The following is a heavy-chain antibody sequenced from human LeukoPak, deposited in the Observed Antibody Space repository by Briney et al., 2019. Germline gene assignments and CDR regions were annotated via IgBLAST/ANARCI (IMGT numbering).Heavy chain of an antibody. CDR2: INHSGST. D-gene: IGHD3-3*01. J-gene: IGHJ4*02. V-gene: IGHV4-34*01. Sequence: SENLSLTCAVYGGSFSGYYWSWIHQPPGKGLEWIEEINHSGSTNYNPSLKSRVTISVDTSKNQFSLKLSSVAVADTAVYDCASVLMTIFGVVNGLGYWGEGSLATVSS. CDR3: ASVLMTIFGVVNGLGY. CDR1: GGSFSGYY.